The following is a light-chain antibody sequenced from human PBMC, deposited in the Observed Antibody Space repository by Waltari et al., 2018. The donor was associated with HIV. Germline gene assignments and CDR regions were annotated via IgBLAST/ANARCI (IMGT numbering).Light chain of an antibody. CDR3: HPCDSNTVV. V-gene: IGLV3-1*01. Sequence: PLFFIYQDNKRPSGIPDRFSGSHAGNTATLTISGTQPMDEADYFCHPCDSNTVVFGTGTKVTVL. J-gene: IGLJ1*01. CDR2: QDN.